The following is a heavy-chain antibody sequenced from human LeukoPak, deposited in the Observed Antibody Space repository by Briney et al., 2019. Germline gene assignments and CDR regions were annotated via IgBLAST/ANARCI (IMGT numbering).Heavy chain of an antibody. CDR3: ARGGRYCSGGSCYSIVDY. J-gene: IGHJ4*02. CDR2: IYYSGST. Sequence: SETLSLTCTVSGYSISSGYYWGWIRQPPGKGLEWIGYIYYSGSTNYNPSLKSRVTISVDTSKNQFSLKLSSVTAADTAVYYCARGGRYCSGGSCYSIVDYWGQGTLVTVSS. D-gene: IGHD2-15*01. V-gene: IGHV4-61*01. CDR1: GYSISSGYY.